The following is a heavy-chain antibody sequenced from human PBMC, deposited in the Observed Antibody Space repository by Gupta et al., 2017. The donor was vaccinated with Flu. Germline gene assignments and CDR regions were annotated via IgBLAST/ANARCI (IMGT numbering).Heavy chain of an antibody. CDR2: ISSSSSYI. CDR3: AREGFVFSSSWYDYVVEHWFDP. J-gene: IGHJ5*02. Sequence: WVSSISSSSSYIYYADSVKGRFTISRDNAKNSLYLQMNSLRAEDTAVYYCAREGFVFSSSWYDYVVEHWFDPWGQGTLVTVSS. D-gene: IGHD6-13*01. V-gene: IGHV3-21*01.